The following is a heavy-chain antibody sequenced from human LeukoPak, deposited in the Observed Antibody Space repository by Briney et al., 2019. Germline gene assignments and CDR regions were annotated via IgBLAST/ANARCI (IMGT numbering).Heavy chain of an antibody. CDR2: MNSDGTVT. CDR3: ARYVVASACLDS. CDR1: GFTFSSYS. Sequence: GGSLRLSCGASGFTFSSYSMNWVRQAPGEGLVWVSRMNSDGTVTTYADSVRGRFTISGDNAKNTLYVQMSSLRAEDTAVYYCARYVVASACLDSWGQGTPVTFYS. J-gene: IGHJ4*02. D-gene: IGHD2-21*01. V-gene: IGHV3-74*01.